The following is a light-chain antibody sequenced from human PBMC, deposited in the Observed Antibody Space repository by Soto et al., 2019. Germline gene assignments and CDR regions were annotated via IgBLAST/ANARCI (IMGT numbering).Light chain of an antibody. Sequence: DVVLTQSPLSLPVTLGQPASISCRSSQSLVYSDGNTYLNWVQQRPGQSPRRLIYKVSNRDSGVTNCFSGSVLGLDFALKIIRVEAEGVGVYYCMTVLVWPWTLGQGTKVEIK. CDR2: KVS. CDR1: QSLVYSDGNTY. V-gene: IGKV2-30*01. J-gene: IGKJ1*01. CDR3: MTVLVWPWT.